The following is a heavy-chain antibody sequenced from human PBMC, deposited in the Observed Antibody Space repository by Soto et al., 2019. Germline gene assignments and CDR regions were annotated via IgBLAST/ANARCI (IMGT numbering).Heavy chain of an antibody. J-gene: IGHJ5*02. CDR2: ANDRGSR. D-gene: IGHD3-3*01. CDR1: GGSFSGYF. Sequence: QVQLQQWGAGLLKSSETLSLTCAVYGGSFSGYFWSWLRQPPGKGLEWLAEANDRGSRNYNPSLRGRLTISLDTSKNQFSLRLSSVTSADTAVYYCARGLAPTIFGTVPTPNWFDPWGQGTLVTVSS. V-gene: IGHV4-34*01. CDR3: ARGLAPTIFGTVPTPNWFDP.